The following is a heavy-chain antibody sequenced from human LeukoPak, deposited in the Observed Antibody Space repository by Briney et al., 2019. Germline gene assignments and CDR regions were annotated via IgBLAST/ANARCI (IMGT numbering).Heavy chain of an antibody. J-gene: IGHJ4*02. CDR2: IYSSSTYI. D-gene: IGHD4-17*01. CDR3: ARRFGDYGRYFGY. V-gene: IGHV3-21*01. Sequence: PGGSLRLSCAASGFTFSNYRMNWVRQAPGKGLEWVSSIYSSSTYIYYADSVRGRFTISRDNAKNSLFLQMNSLRVEDTAVYYCARRFGDYGRYFGYWGQGTLVTVSS. CDR1: GFTFSNYR.